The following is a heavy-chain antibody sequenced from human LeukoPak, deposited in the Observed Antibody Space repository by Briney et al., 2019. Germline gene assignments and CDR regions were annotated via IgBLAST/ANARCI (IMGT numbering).Heavy chain of an antibody. Sequence: ASVTVSCKASGGTFSSYAISWVRQAPGQGLEWMGRIIPILGIANYAQKFQGRVTITADKSTSTAYMELSSLRSEDTAVYYCARTARPGWFDPWGQGTLVTVSS. CDR1: GGTFSSYA. CDR2: IIPILGIA. D-gene: IGHD6-25*01. V-gene: IGHV1-69*04. CDR3: ARTARPGWFDP. J-gene: IGHJ5*02.